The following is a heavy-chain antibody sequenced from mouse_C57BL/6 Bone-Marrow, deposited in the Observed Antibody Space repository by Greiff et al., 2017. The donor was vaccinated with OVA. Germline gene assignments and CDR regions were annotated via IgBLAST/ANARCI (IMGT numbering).Heavy chain of an antibody. J-gene: IGHJ1*03. V-gene: IGHV5-4*03. CDR1: GFTFSSYA. Sequence: EVMLVESGGGLVKPGGSLKLSCAASGFTFSSYAMSWVRQTPEKRLEWVATISDGGSYTYYPANVKGRFTISRDHAKNNQFLQMSHLKSEDTAMYYCASSGSRYWYFDVWGTGTTVTVSS. CDR2: ISDGGSYT. D-gene: IGHD1-1*01. CDR3: ASSGSRYWYFDV.